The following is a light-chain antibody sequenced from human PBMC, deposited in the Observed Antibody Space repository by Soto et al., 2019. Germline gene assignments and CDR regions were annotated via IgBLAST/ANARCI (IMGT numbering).Light chain of an antibody. CDR1: QSVLYSSNNNNY. CDR2: WAS. V-gene: IGKV4-1*01. CDR3: QQYYSTPQT. Sequence: DIVMTQSPDSLAVSLGERATINCKSSQSVLYSSNNNNYLAWYQQKPGQPPKLLIYWASTRESGVPDRFSGSGSGTDFTLTISSLQAEDVAVYYCQQYYSTPQTFGQETKVEIK. J-gene: IGKJ1*01.